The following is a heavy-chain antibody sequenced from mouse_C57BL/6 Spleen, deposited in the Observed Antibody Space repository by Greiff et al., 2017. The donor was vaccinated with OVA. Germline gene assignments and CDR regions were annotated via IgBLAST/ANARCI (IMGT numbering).Heavy chain of an antibody. CDR2: IDPETGGT. D-gene: IGHD1-1*01. CDR1: GYTFTDYE. Sequence: QVQLQQSGAELVRPGASVTLSCKASGYTFTDYEMHWVKQTPVHGLEWIGAIDPETGGTAYNQKFKGKAILTADKSSSTAYMELRGLTSEDSAVYYCTRKGIYYGSSHWYFDVWGTGTTVTVSS. J-gene: IGHJ1*03. V-gene: IGHV1-15*01. CDR3: TRKGIYYGSSHWYFDV.